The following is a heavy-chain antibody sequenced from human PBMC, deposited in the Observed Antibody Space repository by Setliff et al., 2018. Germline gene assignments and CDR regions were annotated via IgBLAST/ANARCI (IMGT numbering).Heavy chain of an antibody. V-gene: IGHV4-39*07. Sequence: SETLSLTCTVSGGSISSSSYYWGWIRQPPGKGLEWIGSIYYSGSTYYNPSLKSRVTILVDTSKNQFSLKLSSVTAADTAVYYCARTLYDYDILTGPGYYFDYWGQGTLVTVSS. J-gene: IGHJ4*02. D-gene: IGHD3-9*01. CDR1: GGSISSSSYY. CDR3: ARTLYDYDILTGPGYYFDY. CDR2: IYYSGST.